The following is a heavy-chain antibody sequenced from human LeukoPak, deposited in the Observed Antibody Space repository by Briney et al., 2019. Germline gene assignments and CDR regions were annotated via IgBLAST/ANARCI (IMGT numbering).Heavy chain of an antibody. CDR3: ARLRDGYTGNDY. J-gene: IGHJ4*02. Sequence: GRSLRLSCAASGFTFSSYAMHWVRQAPGKGLEWVAVISYDGSNKYYADSVKGRFTISRDNSKNTLYLQMNSLRAEDTAVYYCARLRDGYTGNDYWGQGTLVTVSS. D-gene: IGHD5-24*01. CDR1: GFTFSSYA. CDR2: ISYDGSNK. V-gene: IGHV3-30*04.